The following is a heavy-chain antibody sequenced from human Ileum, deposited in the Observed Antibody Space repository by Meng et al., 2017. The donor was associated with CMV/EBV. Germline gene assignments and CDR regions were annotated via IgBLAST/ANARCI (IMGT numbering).Heavy chain of an antibody. J-gene: IGHJ4*02. D-gene: IGHD3-10*01. V-gene: IGHV4-39*07. CDR2: IYYSGTT. Sequence: QLQLQESGPGLGEPSGTRSLTCTVSGGSINNSPYFWGWIRQPPGKGLEWIGSIYYSGTTSYNPSLKSRITISVDTSKNQFSLKLTSVTAADTAVYYCARSSGSGSFSYWGQGTLVTVSS. CDR3: ARSSGSGSFSY. CDR1: GGSINNSPYF.